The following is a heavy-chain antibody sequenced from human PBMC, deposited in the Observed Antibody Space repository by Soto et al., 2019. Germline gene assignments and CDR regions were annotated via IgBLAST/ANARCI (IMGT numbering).Heavy chain of an antibody. CDR2: ISGDNGNT. D-gene: IGHD3-10*01. V-gene: IGHV1-18*04. CDR1: GYTFTNYG. CDR3: AMAPVILLWWGGCMP. J-gene: IGHJ5*02. Sequence: QIQLVQSGAEVRKPGASVKVSCKASGYTFTNYGIGWVRQAPGQGLEWMGWISGDNGNTNYAEKFQGRVTMTTDTSTSTAYMELRSIGTDVTVAFYSAMAPVILLWWGGCMPCGQGTLVSVS.